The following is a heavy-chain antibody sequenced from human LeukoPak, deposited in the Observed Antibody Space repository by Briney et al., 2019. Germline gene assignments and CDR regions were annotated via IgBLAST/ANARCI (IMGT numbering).Heavy chain of an antibody. Sequence: GGSLRLSCAASGFTFDDYAMHWVRQAPGKGLEWVSGISWNSGSVGYADSVKGRFTISRGNAKNSLYLQMNSLRAEDMALYYCAKGRIVGATTGAFDIWGQGTMVTVSS. CDR3: AKGRIVGATTGAFDI. CDR2: ISWNSGSV. J-gene: IGHJ3*02. D-gene: IGHD1-26*01. CDR1: GFTFDDYA. V-gene: IGHV3-9*03.